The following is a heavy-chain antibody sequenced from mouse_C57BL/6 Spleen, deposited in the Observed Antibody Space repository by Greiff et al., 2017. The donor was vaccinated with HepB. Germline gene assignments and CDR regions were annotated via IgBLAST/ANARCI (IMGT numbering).Heavy chain of an antibody. CDR3: ARSSPLTGTYFDV. J-gene: IGHJ1*03. Sequence: EVKLQQSGPELVKPGASVKISCKASGYTFTDYYMNWVKQSHGKSLEWIGDINPNNGGTSYNQKFKGKATLTVDKSSSTAYMELRSLTSEDSAVYYCARSSPLTGTYFDVWGTGTTVTVSS. CDR1: GYTFTDYY. V-gene: IGHV1-26*01. CDR2: INPNNGGT. D-gene: IGHD4-1*01.